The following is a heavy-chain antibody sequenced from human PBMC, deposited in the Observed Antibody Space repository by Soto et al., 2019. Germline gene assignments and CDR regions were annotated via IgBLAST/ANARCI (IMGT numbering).Heavy chain of an antibody. CDR3: ARDRGSYSSPPNTYYYYGMDV. J-gene: IGHJ6*02. D-gene: IGHD3-16*01. CDR2: IYYSGST. CDR1: GGSISSGGYY. V-gene: IGHV4-31*03. Sequence: SETLSLTCTVSGGSISSGGYYWSWIRQHPGKGLEWIGYIYYSGSTYYNPSLKCRVTISVDTSKNQFSLKLSSVTAADTAVYYCARDRGSYSSPPNTYYYYGMDVWGQGTTVTVSS.